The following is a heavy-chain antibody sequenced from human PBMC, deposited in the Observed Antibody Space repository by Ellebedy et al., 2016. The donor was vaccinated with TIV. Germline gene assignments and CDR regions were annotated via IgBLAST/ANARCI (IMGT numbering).Heavy chain of an antibody. CDR2: IYYSGGA. CDR1: GDSISSYY. CDR3: AAHYGSGPFDP. J-gene: IGHJ5*02. Sequence: MPSETLSLTCSISGDSISSYYWRWIRQSPLKGLEWIGYIYYSGGAVYNPSLKSRVTISVDTSKNQFSLKLSSVTAADTAVYYCAAHYGSGPFDPWGQGTLVTVSS. D-gene: IGHD3-10*01. V-gene: IGHV4-59*08.